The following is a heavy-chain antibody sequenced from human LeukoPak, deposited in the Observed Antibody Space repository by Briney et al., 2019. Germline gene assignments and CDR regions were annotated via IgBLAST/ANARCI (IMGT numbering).Heavy chain of an antibody. CDR2: ISYDGSNK. CDR1: GFTFSSYA. V-gene: IGHV3-30-3*01. Sequence: PGGSLRLSCAASGFTFSSYAMHWVRQAPGKGLEWMAVISYDGSNKYYADSVKGRFTISRDNSKNTLYLQMNSLRAEDTAVYYCAREELTVTTYFDYWGQGTLVTVSS. CDR3: AREELTVTTYFDY. D-gene: IGHD4-17*01. J-gene: IGHJ4*02.